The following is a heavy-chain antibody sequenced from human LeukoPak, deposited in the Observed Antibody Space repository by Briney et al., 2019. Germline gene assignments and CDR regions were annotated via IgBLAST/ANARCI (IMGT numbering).Heavy chain of an antibody. CDR1: GGSFSGYY. CDR3: ARGLYGSGSDDY. D-gene: IGHD3-10*01. J-gene: IGHJ4*02. V-gene: IGHV4-34*01. Sequence: SETLSLTCAVYGGSFSGYYWGWIRQPPGKGLEWIGEINHSGSTNYNPSLKSRVTISVDTSKNQFSLMLSSVTAADTAVYYCARGLYGSGSDDYWGQGTLVTVPS. CDR2: INHSGST.